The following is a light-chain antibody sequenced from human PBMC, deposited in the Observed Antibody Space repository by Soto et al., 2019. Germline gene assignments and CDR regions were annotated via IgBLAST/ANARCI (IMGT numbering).Light chain of an antibody. CDR2: DAS. CDR3: QQRSKWLT. CDR1: QSIASY. V-gene: IGKV3-11*01. Sequence: EIVLTQSPATLSLSPGERATLSCRASQSIASYLAWYQQKPGQAPMLLIYDASNRATGIPARFSGSGSGTDFTLTISSLEPEDFAVYYCQQRSKWLTFGGGTKVEIK. J-gene: IGKJ4*01.